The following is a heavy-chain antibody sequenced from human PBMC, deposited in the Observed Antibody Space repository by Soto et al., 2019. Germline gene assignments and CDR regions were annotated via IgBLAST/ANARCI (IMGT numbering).Heavy chain of an antibody. CDR1: GGSFSWYY. J-gene: IGHJ6*02. D-gene: IGHD3-22*01. CDR2: ITHSGST. Sequence: PSETLSLTCAVHGGSFSWYYWSWLRQPPGRGLEWIGEITHSGSTNYNPSLKSRVTISIDTTKNQFSLKLNSVTAADTSVYYCARDSRRFTMIGKSSVYGMDVWGQGTTVTVSS. V-gene: IGHV4-34*01. CDR3: ARDSRRFTMIGKSSVYGMDV.